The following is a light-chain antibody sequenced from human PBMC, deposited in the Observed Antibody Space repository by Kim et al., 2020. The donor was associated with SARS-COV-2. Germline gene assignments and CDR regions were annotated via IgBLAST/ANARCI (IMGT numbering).Light chain of an antibody. CDR2: GGS. CDR1: KRGNDN. J-gene: IGKJ1*01. CDR3: QQYDEWPWT. V-gene: IGKV3-15*01. Sequence: VSPGERVTLAGRSTKRGNDNLAWYQQKPGQPPRLLVYGGSVTPTYIPARFSGSGSKTEYTLTVTSLQSEDFAIYYCQQYDEWPWTFGQGTKVDIK.